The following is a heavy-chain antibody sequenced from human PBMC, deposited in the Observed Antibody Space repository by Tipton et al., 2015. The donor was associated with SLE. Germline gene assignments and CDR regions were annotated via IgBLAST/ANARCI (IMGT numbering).Heavy chain of an antibody. D-gene: IGHD3-10*01. V-gene: IGHV5-51*03. J-gene: IGHJ4*02. CDR3: ARLELQLGLDQ. Sequence: QLVQSGAEVKKPGESLKISCEGSGYRFSTYWIAWLRQMPGKGLEWMGSIYVGDSDTIYSPSFQGQVTISVDKSISTAYLQWSSLKGSDSAMYYCARLELQLGLDQWGQGTLVTVPS. CDR2: IYVGDSDT. CDR1: GYRFSTYW.